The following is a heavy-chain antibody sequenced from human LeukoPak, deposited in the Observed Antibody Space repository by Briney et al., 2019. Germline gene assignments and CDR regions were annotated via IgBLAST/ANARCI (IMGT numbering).Heavy chain of an antibody. Sequence: PSQTLSLTCAVSGGSISSGDYYWSWIRQPPGKGLEWIGYIYYSGSTYYNPSLKSRVTISVDTSKNQFSLKLSSVTAADTAVYYCASSSGDYPGRGMRGPYYYGMDVWGQGTTVTVSS. CDR2: IYYSGST. CDR3: ASSSGDYPGRGMRGPYYYGMDV. J-gene: IGHJ6*02. CDR1: GGSISSGDYY. D-gene: IGHD3-22*01. V-gene: IGHV4-30-4*01.